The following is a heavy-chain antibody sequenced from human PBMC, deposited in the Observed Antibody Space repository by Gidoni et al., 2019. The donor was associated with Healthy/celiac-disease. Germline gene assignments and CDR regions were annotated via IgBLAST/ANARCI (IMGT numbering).Heavy chain of an antibody. Sequence: QVQLVQSGAEVKKPGASVKVSCKASGYTFTSYAMHWVRQAPGQRLEWMGWINAGNGNTKYSQKFQGRVTITRDTSASTAYMELSSLRSEDTAVYYCARGGYDFWSGYPSGYWGQGTLVTVSS. CDR1: GYTFTSYA. J-gene: IGHJ4*02. V-gene: IGHV1-3*01. D-gene: IGHD3-3*01. CDR3: ARGGYDFWSGYPSGY. CDR2: INAGNGNT.